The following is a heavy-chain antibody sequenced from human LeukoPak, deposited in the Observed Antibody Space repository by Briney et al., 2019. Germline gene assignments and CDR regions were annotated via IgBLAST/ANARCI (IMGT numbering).Heavy chain of an antibody. J-gene: IGHJ4*02. D-gene: IGHD1-26*01. Sequence: SGPALVKPTQTLTLTCTFSGFSLSTNGMCVSWIRQPPGKALEWLARIDWDADKYYSTSLKTRLTISKDTSKNQVVLTMTNMDPVDTASYFCARMGCGSYPNYFDYWGQGILVTVSS. CDR1: GFSLSTNGMC. CDR3: ARMGCGSYPNYFDY. CDR2: IDWDADK. V-gene: IGHV2-70*11.